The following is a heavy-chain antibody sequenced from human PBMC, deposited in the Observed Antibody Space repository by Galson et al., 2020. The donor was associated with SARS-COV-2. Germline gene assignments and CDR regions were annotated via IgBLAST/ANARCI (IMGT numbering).Heavy chain of an antibody. V-gene: IGHV4-59*13. Sequence: SETLSLTCTVPGGSISSYSWSWIRQPPGKGLEWIGNIDYSGRTNYNPSLKSRVTISVDTSKNQFSLKLSSVTAADTAVYYCARDLGSPPYYYYGMDVWGQGTTVTVSS. D-gene: IGHD2-15*01. CDR2: IDYSGRT. J-gene: IGHJ6*02. CDR3: ARDLGSPPYYYYGMDV. CDR1: GGSISSYS.